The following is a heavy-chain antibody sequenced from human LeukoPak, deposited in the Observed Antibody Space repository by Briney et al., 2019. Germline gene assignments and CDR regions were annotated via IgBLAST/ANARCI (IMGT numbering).Heavy chain of an antibody. Sequence: GGSLRLSCAASGFIVSSNYMTWVRQAPGKGLEWVSAISGSGGSTYYADSVKGRFTISRDNSKNTLYLQMNSLRAEDTAVYYCAKDPQWPPLREDIWGQGTMVTVSS. V-gene: IGHV3-23*01. J-gene: IGHJ3*02. CDR2: ISGSGGST. CDR1: GFIVSSNY. D-gene: IGHD6-19*01. CDR3: AKDPQWPPLREDI.